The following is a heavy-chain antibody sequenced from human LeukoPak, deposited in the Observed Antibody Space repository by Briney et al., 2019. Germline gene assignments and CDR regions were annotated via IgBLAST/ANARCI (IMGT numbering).Heavy chain of an antibody. Sequence: SGTLSLTCAVYGGSFSGYYWSWIRQPPGKGLEWIGEINHSGSTNYNPSLKSRVTISVDTSKNQFSLKLSSVTAADTAVYYCARGYGDYTHWGQGTLVTVSS. CDR3: ARGYGDYTH. V-gene: IGHV4-34*01. D-gene: IGHD4-17*01. J-gene: IGHJ4*02. CDR1: GGSFSGYY. CDR2: INHSGST.